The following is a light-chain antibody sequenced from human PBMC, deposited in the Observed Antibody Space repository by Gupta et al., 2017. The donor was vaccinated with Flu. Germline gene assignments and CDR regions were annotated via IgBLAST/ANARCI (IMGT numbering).Light chain of an antibody. Sequence: TVLTQSPATLSLSPGDRATLSCRASHYIRKDLAWYQQKAGQAPRLLIYDASNRAPGIPARFSGSGSGADFTLTISSVEPEDFAVYYCQHRYTSCTFGHGTTVEIK. CDR3: QHRYTSCT. CDR2: DAS. CDR1: HYIRKD. J-gene: IGKJ1*01. V-gene: IGKV3-11*01.